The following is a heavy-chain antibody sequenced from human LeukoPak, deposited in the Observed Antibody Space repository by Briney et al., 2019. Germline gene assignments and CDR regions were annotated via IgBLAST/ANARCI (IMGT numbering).Heavy chain of an antibody. CDR1: GYTFTNYS. Sequence: ASVKVSCKASGYTFTNYSMNWVRQAPGQGLEWMGWINTNTGNPTYAQGFTGRFVFSLDTSVSTAYLHISSLKAEDTAVYYCARGDWSAFDYWGQGTLVTVSS. CDR2: INTNTGNP. J-gene: IGHJ4*02. D-gene: IGHD3-3*01. V-gene: IGHV7-4-1*02. CDR3: ARGDWSAFDY.